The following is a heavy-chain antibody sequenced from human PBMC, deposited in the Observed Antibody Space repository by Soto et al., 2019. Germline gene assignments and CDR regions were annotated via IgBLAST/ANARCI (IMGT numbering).Heavy chain of an antibody. J-gene: IGHJ4*02. CDR1: GFTFSSYA. V-gene: IGHV3-23*01. Sequence: EVQLLESGGGLVQPGGSLRLSCAASGFTFSSYAMSWVRQAPGKGLEWVSAISGSGGSTYYADSVKGRFTISRDNSKNPLYLQMTRLRPEDPAVYYCAIRSSGSYFDSWAQVPLVTVSS. D-gene: IGHD6-19*01. CDR2: ISGSGGST. CDR3: AIRSSGSYFDS.